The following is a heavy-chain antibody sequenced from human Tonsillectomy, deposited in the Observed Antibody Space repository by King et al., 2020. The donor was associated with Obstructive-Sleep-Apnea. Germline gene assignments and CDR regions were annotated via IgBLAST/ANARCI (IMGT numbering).Heavy chain of an antibody. CDR2: IYHSGST. D-gene: IGHD6-13*01. CDR1: GYSISSGYY. CDR3: ARGPSWYYFDY. J-gene: IGHJ4*02. V-gene: IGHV4-38-2*02. Sequence: VQLQESGPGLVKPSETLSLTCTVSGYSISSGYYWGWIRQPPGKGLEWIGSIYHSGSTYYNSSLKSRVTISVDTSKNQFSLKLSSVTAADTAVFYCARGPSWYYFDYWGQGTLVTVSS.